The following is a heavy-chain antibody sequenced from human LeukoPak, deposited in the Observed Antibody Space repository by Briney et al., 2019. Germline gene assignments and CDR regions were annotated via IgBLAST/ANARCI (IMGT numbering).Heavy chain of an antibody. D-gene: IGHD5-18*01. CDR3: AREGQLSLDY. CDR2: ISRSSTTI. J-gene: IGHJ4*02. V-gene: IGHV3-48*02. CDR1: GFTFSSYR. Sequence: PGGSLRLSCAASGFTFSSYRMNWVRQAPGKGLEWVSYISRSSTTIDYADSVKGRLTISRDNAKNSLFLQMNGLRDGDTAMYYCAREGQLSLDYWGQGTLVSVSS.